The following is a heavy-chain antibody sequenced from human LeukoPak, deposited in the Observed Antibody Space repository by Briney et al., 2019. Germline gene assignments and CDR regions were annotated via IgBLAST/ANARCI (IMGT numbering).Heavy chain of an antibody. CDR3: TVAVPGTFDY. CDR1: GFTFSSYA. Sequence: GRSLRLSCAASGFTFSSYAMHWVRQAPGKGLEWVAVISYDGSNKYYAVSVKGRFTISRDNSKNTLYLQMNSLRAEDTAVYYCTVAVPGTFDYWGQRTLVTVSS. V-gene: IGHV3-30-3*01. J-gene: IGHJ4*02. D-gene: IGHD2-15*01. CDR2: ISYDGSNK.